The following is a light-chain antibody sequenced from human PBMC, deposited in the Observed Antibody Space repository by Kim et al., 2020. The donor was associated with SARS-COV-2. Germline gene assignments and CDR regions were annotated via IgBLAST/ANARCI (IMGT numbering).Light chain of an antibody. Sequence: SAGETATLYCRARQSVSSKVAWYQQKPGQAPRLLIYDASTRATGIPARFSGSGSGTDFTLTISSLQSDDLAVYHCQQYDDWPPWTFGQGTKVDIK. CDR1: QSVSSK. J-gene: IGKJ1*01. CDR2: DAS. V-gene: IGKV3-15*01. CDR3: QQYDDWPPWT.